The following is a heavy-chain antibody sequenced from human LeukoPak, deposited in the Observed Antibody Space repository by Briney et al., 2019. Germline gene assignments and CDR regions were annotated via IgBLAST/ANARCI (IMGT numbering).Heavy chain of an antibody. V-gene: IGHV4-61*02. CDR3: ALGQPAAGQEYFPH. CDR2: IYTSGST. J-gene: IGHJ1*01. Sequence: SETLSLTCTVSGGSISSGSYYWNWIRQPAGKGLEWIGRIYTSGSTNYNPSLKSRVTISVDTSKNQFSLKLSSVTAADTAMCYCALGQPAAGQEYFPHWGQGTLVTVSS. D-gene: IGHD6-13*01. CDR1: GGSISSGSYY.